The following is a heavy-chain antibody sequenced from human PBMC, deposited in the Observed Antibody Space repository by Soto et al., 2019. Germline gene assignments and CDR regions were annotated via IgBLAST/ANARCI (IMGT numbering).Heavy chain of an antibody. V-gene: IGHV3-23*01. CDR1: GLTFTNYA. D-gene: IGHD4-17*01. Sequence: GGSLRLSCVASGLTFTNYAMAWVRQAPEKGLEWVSGISASGGRTYYADSVKGRFTISRDNSKNTLFLQMNSLRAEDTAIYYCVGDYGGLEGFDIWGQGTMVTVSS. CDR3: VGDYGGLEGFDI. J-gene: IGHJ3*02. CDR2: ISASGGRT.